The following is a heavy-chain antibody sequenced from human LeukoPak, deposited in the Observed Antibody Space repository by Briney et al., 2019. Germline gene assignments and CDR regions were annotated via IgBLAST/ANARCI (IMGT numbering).Heavy chain of an antibody. CDR2: ISTSSSYI. J-gene: IGHJ5*02. Sequence: GGSLRLSCAASGFTFSSYSMNWVRQAPGKGLEWVSFISTSSSYIHNADSVKGRFTISRDNAENSLYLQMNSLRAEDTAVYYCARDFPRWFGEFRGFDPWGQGTLVTVSS. CDR3: ARDFPRWFGEFRGFDP. CDR1: GFTFSSYS. V-gene: IGHV3-21*01. D-gene: IGHD3-10*01.